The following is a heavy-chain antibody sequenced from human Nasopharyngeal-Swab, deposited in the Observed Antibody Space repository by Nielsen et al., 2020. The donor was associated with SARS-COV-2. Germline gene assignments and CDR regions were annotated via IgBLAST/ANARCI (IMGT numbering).Heavy chain of an antibody. V-gene: IGHV1-46*01. CDR3: ARDPEAVAPFYGMDV. CDR1: GYTFTSYY. Sequence: ASVQVSCKASGYTFTSYYMHWVRQAPAQGLEWMGIINPSGGSTSYAQKFQGRVTMTRDTSTSTVYMELSSLRSEDTAVYYCARDPEAVAPFYGMDVWGQGTTVTVSS. J-gene: IGHJ6*02. D-gene: IGHD6-19*01. CDR2: INPSGGST.